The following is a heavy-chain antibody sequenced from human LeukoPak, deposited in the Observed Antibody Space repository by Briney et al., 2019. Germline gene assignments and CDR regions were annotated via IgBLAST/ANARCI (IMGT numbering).Heavy chain of an antibody. CDR2: IDPNSGGT. D-gene: IGHD3-22*01. V-gene: IGHV1-2*02. CDR1: GYTFTGYY. J-gene: IGHJ4*02. CDR3: ARDGHDSSGYYEDY. Sequence: ASVKVSCKASGYTFTGYYMHWVRQAPGQGLGWMGWIDPNSGGTNYAQKFQGRVTMTRDTSITTAYMELSRLRSDDTAVYYCARDGHDSSGYYEDYWGQGTLVTVSS.